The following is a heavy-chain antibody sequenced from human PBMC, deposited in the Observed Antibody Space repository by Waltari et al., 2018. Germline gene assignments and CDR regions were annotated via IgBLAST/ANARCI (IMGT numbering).Heavy chain of an antibody. J-gene: IGHJ4*02. Sequence: QVQLVQSGAEVKKPGASVKVSCKASGYTFTSYYIHWLRQAPGQGLEWMGIINPSLGSTSYEQKFQARVTVTRDTSTSAVYMELSSLRSEDTAMYYCARGNYGGNSGFDYWGQGTLVTVSS. D-gene: IGHD4-17*01. CDR2: INPSLGST. CDR3: ARGNYGGNSGFDY. V-gene: IGHV1-46*01. CDR1: GYTFTSYY.